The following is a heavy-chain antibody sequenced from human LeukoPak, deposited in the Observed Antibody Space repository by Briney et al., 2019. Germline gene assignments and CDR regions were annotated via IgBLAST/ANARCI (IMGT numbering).Heavy chain of an antibody. D-gene: IGHD3-10*02. CDR3: AELGITMIGGV. Sequence: GGSLRLSCAASGFTVSSNYMSWVRQAPGKGLEWVSVIYSGGSTYYADSVKGRFTISRDNSKNTLYLQMNSLRAEDTAVYYCAELGITMIGGVWGKGTTATISS. V-gene: IGHV3-66*01. CDR2: IYSGGST. J-gene: IGHJ6*04. CDR1: GFTVSSNY.